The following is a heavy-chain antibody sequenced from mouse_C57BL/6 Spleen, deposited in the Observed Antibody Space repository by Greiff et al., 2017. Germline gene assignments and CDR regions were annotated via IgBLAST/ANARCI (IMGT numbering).Heavy chain of an antibody. Sequence: VHLVESGPGLVAPSQSLSITCTVSGFSLTSYGVDWVRQSPGKGLEWLGVIWGVGSTNYNSALKSRLSISKDNSKSQVFLKMNSLQTDDTAMYYCAANWENAMDYWGQGTSVTVSS. V-gene: IGHV2-6*01. J-gene: IGHJ4*01. CDR2: IWGVGST. CDR1: GFSLTSYG. CDR3: AANWENAMDY. D-gene: IGHD4-1*02.